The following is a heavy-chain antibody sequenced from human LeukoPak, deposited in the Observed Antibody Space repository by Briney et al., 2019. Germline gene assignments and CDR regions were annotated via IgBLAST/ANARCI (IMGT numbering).Heavy chain of an antibody. CDR3: AKPGGIVVVPAPGV. Sequence: QTGGSLRLSCAASGFTFSSYAMTWVRQAPGKGLEWVSAISPAGSTYYADSVKGRFTISRDNSKNTLFLQMNSLRAEDTAVYYCAKPGGIVVVPAPGVWGKGTTVTVSS. V-gene: IGHV3-23*01. CDR2: ISPAGST. J-gene: IGHJ6*04. D-gene: IGHD2-2*01. CDR1: GFTFSSYA.